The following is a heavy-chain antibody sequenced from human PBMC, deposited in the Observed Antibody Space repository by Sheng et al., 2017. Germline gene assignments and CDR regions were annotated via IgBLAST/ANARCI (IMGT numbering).Heavy chain of an antibody. CDR1: GFTVSSNY. Sequence: EVQLVESGGGLVQPGGSLRLSCAASGFTVSSNYMSWVRQAPGKGLEWVSVIYSGGSTYYADSVKGRFTISRDNSKNTLYLQMNSLRAEDTAVYYCARSPDYYYMDVWGQGTTVTVSS. V-gene: IGHV3-66*01. J-gene: IGHJ6*03. CDR3: ARSPDYYYMDV. CDR2: IYSGGST.